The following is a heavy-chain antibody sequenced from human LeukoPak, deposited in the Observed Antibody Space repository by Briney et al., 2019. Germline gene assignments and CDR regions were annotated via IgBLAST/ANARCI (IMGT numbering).Heavy chain of an antibody. CDR3: ARRGYYDSSGYYRWLDP. Sequence: GASLEICCKCSGSIFTSYWIGGGRQLPGKGEEWIGIIYPGESNTRYRPSFQPQLTISADKSISTAYLQWSSLKASDTAMYYCARRGYYDSSGYYRWLDPWGQGTLVTV. V-gene: IGHV5-51*01. CDR1: GSIFTSYW. J-gene: IGHJ5*02. CDR2: IYPGESNT. D-gene: IGHD3-22*01.